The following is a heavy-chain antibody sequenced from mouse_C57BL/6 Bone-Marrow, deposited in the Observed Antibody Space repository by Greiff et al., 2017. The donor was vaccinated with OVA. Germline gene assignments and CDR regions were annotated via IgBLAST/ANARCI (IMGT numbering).Heavy chain of an antibody. CDR3: ARPDCYYPHWYFDV. V-gene: IGHV1-72*01. D-gene: IGHD2-3*01. Sequence: VQLQQSGAELVRPGASVKLSCTASGFNIQDDYMHWVKQRPEQGLEWIGWIDPNSGGTKYNEKFKSKATLTVDKPSSTAYMQLSSLTSEDSAVYYCARPDCYYPHWYFDVWGTGTTVTVSS. J-gene: IGHJ1*03. CDR1: GFNIQDDY. CDR2: IDPNSGGT.